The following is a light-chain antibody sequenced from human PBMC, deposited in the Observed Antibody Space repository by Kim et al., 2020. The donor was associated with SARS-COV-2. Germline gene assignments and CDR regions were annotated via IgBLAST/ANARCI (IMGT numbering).Light chain of an antibody. CDR1: SSDVGSYNL. CDR3: CSYAGGSVV. J-gene: IGLJ2*01. CDR2: EVS. Sequence: QSALTQPASVSGSPGQSITISCTGTSSDVGSYNLVSWYQQHPGKAPKLMIYEVSKRPSGVSNRFSGSKSGNTASLTISGLQAEDEADYYCCSYAGGSVVFGGGTQLTVL. V-gene: IGLV2-23*02.